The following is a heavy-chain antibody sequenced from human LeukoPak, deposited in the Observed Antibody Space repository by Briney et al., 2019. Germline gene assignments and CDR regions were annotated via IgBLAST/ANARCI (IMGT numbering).Heavy chain of an antibody. CDR3: ARPSITMVRGVISAFDI. CDR2: IYYSGST. V-gene: IGHV4-30-4*08. Sequence: SETLSLTCTVSGGSISSGDYYWSWIRQPPGKGLEWIGYIYYSGSTYYNPSLKSRVTISVDTSKNQFSLKLSPVTAAGTAVYYCARPSITMVRGVISAFDIWGQGTMVTVSS. CDR1: GGSISSGDYY. J-gene: IGHJ3*02. D-gene: IGHD3-10*01.